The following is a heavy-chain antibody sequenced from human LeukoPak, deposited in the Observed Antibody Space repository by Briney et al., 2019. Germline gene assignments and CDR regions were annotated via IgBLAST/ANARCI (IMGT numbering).Heavy chain of an antibody. V-gene: IGHV3-30*02. CDR1: GFTFSSYG. CDR3: AKDGFKLELRSPRFDY. D-gene: IGHD1-7*01. CDR2: IRYDGSNK. J-gene: IGHJ4*02. Sequence: GGSLRLSCAASGFTFSSYGMHWVRQAPGKGLEWVAFIRYDGSNKYYADSVKGRFTISRDNSKNTLYLQMNSLRAEDTAVYYCAKDGFKLELRSPRFDYWGQGTLVTVSS.